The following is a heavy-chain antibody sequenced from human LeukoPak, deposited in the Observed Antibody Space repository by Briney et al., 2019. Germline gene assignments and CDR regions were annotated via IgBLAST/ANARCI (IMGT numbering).Heavy chain of an antibody. CDR1: GYTFTGYY. CDR2: INPNSGGT. V-gene: IGHV1-2*02. Sequence: ASVKVSCKASGYTFTGYYMHWVRQAPGQGLEWMGWINPNSGGTNYAQKFQGRVTMTRDTSISTAYMELSRLRSDDTAVYYCARASGRYFDWLGIPWGQGTLVTVSS. D-gene: IGHD3-9*01. CDR3: ARASGRYFDWLGIP. J-gene: IGHJ5*02.